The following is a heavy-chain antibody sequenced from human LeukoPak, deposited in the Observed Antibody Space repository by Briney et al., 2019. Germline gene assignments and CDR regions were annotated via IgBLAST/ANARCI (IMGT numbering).Heavy chain of an antibody. CDR1: GYSFTSYW. V-gene: IGHV5-51*01. CDR3: ARHSWGSGSYYNGNFDY. D-gene: IGHD3-10*01. CDR2: IYPGDSDT. Sequence: GESLKISCKGSGYSFTSYWTGWVRQMPGKGLEWMGIIYPGDSDTRYSPSFQGQVTISADKSISTAYLQWSSLKASDTAMYYCARHSWGSGSYYNGNFDYWGQGTLVTVSS. J-gene: IGHJ4*02.